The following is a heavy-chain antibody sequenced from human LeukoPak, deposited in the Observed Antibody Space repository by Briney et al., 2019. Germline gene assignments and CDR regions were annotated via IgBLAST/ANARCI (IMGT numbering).Heavy chain of an antibody. CDR1: GFTFSSYS. D-gene: IGHD3-10*01. Sequence: GGSLRLSCAASGFTFSSYSMNWVRQAPGKGLEWVSYISSSSSTIYYADSVKGRFTISRDNAKKSLYLQMNSLRDEDTAVYYCARSPYYGSGSYFYYYGMDVWGQGTTVTVSS. V-gene: IGHV3-48*02. J-gene: IGHJ6*02. CDR2: ISSSSSTI. CDR3: ARSPYYGSGSYFYYYGMDV.